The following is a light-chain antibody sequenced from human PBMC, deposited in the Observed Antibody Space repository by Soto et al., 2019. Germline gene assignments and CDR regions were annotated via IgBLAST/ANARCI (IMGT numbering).Light chain of an antibody. CDR2: ANS. CDR1: SSNIGAGYG. V-gene: IGLV1-40*03. J-gene: IGLJ2*01. Sequence: QAVVTQPPSVSGAPGQRVTISCTGSSSNIGAGYGVYWYQHLPGTAPKLLIYANSNRPSGVPDRFSGSKSGASASLAITGLQAEDEADYYCQSYDSSLSGVVFGGGTKLTVL. CDR3: QSYDSSLSGVV.